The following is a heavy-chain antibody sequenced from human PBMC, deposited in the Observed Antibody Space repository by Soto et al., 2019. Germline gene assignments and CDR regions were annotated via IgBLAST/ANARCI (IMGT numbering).Heavy chain of an antibody. J-gene: IGHJ4*02. V-gene: IGHV4-59*01. CDR3: ARDTGDRYFDY. CDR2: IHYSGST. Sequence: QVQLQESGPGLVKPSETLSLTCTVSGGSISSYYWSWIRQPPGKGLEWIGYIHYSGSTNYNPSLRCRVTISVDTSKYQLSLKLSSVTAADTAVYYCARDTGDRYFDYWGQGTLVTVSS. CDR1: GGSISSYY. D-gene: IGHD2-21*01.